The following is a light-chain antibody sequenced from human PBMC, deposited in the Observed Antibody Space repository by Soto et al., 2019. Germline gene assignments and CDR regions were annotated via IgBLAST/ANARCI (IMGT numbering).Light chain of an antibody. Sequence: DIVMTQSPDSLAVSLGERATINCKSSQSVLYSSNNKNYLAWYQQKPGQPPKMLIYWASTRESGVPDRFSGSASWTDFTLTISSLQAEDVAVYYCQQYYSTPPYTFGQGTKLEIK. CDR3: QQYYSTPPYT. V-gene: IGKV4-1*01. J-gene: IGKJ2*01. CDR2: WAS. CDR1: QSVLYSSNNKNY.